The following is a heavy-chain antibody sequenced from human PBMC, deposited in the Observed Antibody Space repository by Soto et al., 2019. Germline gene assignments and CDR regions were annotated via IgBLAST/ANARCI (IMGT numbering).Heavy chain of an antibody. CDR3: ARRAEGRPGDGYYYVALDV. CDR1: GYSFTSYW. CDR2: IYPGDSDT. D-gene: IGHD6-6*01. J-gene: IGHJ6*02. Sequence: GESLKISCKGSGYSFTSYWIGWVRQMPGKGLEWMGIIYPGDSDTRYSPSFQGQVTISADKSISTAYLQWSSLKASDTAMYYCARRAEGRPGDGYYYVALDVWGQGTTVTVSS. V-gene: IGHV5-51*01.